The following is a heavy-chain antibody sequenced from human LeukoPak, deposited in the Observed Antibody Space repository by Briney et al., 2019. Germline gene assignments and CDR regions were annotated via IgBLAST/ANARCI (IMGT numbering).Heavy chain of an antibody. J-gene: IGHJ5*02. V-gene: IGHV6-1*01. CDR2: TYYRSTWYN. CDR1: GDRVSSNSVT. Sequence: SQTLSLTCAISGDRVSSNSVTWNWIRQSPSRGLEWLGRTYYRSTWYNDYAVSVRGRITVNPDTSKNQFSLHLNSVTPEDTAVYYCARRLTQYDCFDPWGQGILATVSS. D-gene: IGHD2-2*01. CDR3: ARRLTQYDCFDP.